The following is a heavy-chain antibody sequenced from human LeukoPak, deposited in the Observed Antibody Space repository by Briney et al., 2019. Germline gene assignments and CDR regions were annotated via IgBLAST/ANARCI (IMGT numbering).Heavy chain of an antibody. CDR2: IKQGGSEK. V-gene: IGHV3-7*05. CDR3: ARAYLGYDILTGYYGNYYYGMDV. Sequence: AGGSLRLSCAASGFTFSSYWMSWVRQAPGKGLEWVANIKQGGSEKYYVDSVKGRFTISRDNAKNSLYLQMNSLRAEDTAVYYCARAYLGYDILTGYYGNYYYGMDVWGQGTTVTVSS. J-gene: IGHJ6*02. CDR1: GFTFSSYW. D-gene: IGHD3-9*01.